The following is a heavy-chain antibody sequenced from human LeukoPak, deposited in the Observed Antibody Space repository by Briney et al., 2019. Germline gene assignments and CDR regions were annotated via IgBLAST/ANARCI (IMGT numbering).Heavy chain of an antibody. V-gene: IGHV4-39*07. D-gene: IGHD3-10*01. CDR1: GGSISSSSYY. J-gene: IGHJ4*02. CDR3: ARASSYGPGDFDY. CDR2: IYYSGST. Sequence: SETLSLTCTVSGGSISSSSYYWGWIRQPPGKGLEWIGSIYYSGSTYYNPSLKSRVTISVDTSKNQFSLKLSSVTAADTAVYYCARASSYGPGDFDYWGQGTLVTVSS.